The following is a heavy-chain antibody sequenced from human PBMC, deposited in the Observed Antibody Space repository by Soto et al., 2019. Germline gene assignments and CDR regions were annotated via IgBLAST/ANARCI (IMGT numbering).Heavy chain of an antibody. V-gene: IGHV1-69*06. Sequence: QVQLVQSGAEVRKPGSSVKVSCEASVGSVNNYVISWLRQAPGQGLEWMGGIIPNYEAANYAQKFRGRLTITADKATNTAYMELNRLRPEDTATYYCARYWNAGTLYGAFDIWGQGTTVIVS. CDR1: VGSVNNYV. D-gene: IGHD4-17*01. J-gene: IGHJ3*02. CDR2: IIPNYEAA. CDR3: ARYWNAGTLYGAFDI.